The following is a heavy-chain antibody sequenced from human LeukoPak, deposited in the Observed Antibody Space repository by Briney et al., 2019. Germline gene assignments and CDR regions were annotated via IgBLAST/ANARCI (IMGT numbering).Heavy chain of an antibody. Sequence: SETLSLTCAVYGGCFSGYYWSWIRQPPGKGLEWIGEINHSGSTKCNPSLKSRVTISVDTSKNQFSLKLSSVTAADTAVYYCARRWYSSSWYSYFQHWGQGTLVTVSS. V-gene: IGHV4-34*01. D-gene: IGHD6-13*01. J-gene: IGHJ1*01. CDR3: ARRWYSSSWYSYFQH. CDR2: INHSGST. CDR1: GGCFSGYY.